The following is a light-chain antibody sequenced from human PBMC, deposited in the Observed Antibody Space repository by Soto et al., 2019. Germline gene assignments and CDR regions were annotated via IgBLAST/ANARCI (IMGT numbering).Light chain of an antibody. CDR3: QVWDSISDHFV. J-gene: IGLJ1*01. Sequence: SYELTQPPSVSVAPGQTARISCGGNNIGGKSVHWFQQKPGQAPVLVVYDDNDRPSGIPERFSGSNSGNTATLTISRVEAGDEADYYCQVWDSISDHFVFGTGTKVTVL. V-gene: IGLV3-21*02. CDR2: DDN. CDR1: NIGGKS.